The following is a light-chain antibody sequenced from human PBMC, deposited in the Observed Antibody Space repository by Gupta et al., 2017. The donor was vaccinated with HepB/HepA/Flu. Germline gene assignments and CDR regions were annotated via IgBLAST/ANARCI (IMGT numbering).Light chain of an antibody. CDR2: YFAVADK. V-gene: IGLV5-37*01. Sequence: QPVLTQPPSSSASPGESARLTCTLPSDINVDNYNIYWYQQKPGSPPRYLLYYFAVADKGQGSGVPSRFSGYKDASDTTGILLSSGLQSEEEGYYYCMNWPSKAAVFGGGTQLTVL. CDR3: MNWPSKAAV. CDR1: SDINVDNYN. J-gene: IGLJ7*01.